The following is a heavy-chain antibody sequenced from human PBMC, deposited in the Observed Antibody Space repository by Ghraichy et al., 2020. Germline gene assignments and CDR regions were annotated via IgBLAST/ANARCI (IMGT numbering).Heavy chain of an antibody. CDR2: IKEDGSEK. CDR3: ARFRPFDY. Sequence: GGPRLSCAASGFTFSNYWMSWVRQAPGKGLEWVANIKEDGSEKYYGDSVKGRFTIFRDNAKNSLYLQMKSLRAEDTAVYYCARFRPFDYWGQGILVTVSS. CDR1: GFTFSNYW. V-gene: IGHV3-7*01. J-gene: IGHJ4*02.